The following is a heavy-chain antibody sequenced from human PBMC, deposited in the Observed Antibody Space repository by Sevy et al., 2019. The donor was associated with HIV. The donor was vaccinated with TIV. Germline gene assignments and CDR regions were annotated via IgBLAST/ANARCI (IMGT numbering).Heavy chain of an antibody. CDR2: INPSGGST. V-gene: IGHV1-46*01. Sequence: ASVKVSCKASGYTFTRFYIHWVRQAPGQGLGWMGIINPSGGSTSHAQKFQGRVTMTRETSTSTVYMELSSLRSEDTAAYYCARGSTTLLVRYYYYMDVWGKGTTVTVSS. D-gene: IGHD6-13*01. J-gene: IGHJ6*03. CDR1: GYTFTRFY. CDR3: ARGSTTLLVRYYYYMDV.